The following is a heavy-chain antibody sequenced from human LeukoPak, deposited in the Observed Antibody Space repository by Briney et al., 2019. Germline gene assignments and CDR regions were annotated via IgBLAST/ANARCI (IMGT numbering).Heavy chain of an antibody. J-gene: IGHJ4*02. CDR3: ARSGILTGYGY. CDR2: INPSGGST. V-gene: IGHV1-46*01. D-gene: IGHD3-9*01. Sequence: ASVKVSCKASGYTFTSYYMHWVRQAPGQGLEWMGIINPSGGSTSYAQKFQGRVTMTRDMSTSTVYMELSSVTAADTAVYYCARSGILTGYGYWGQGTLVTVSS. CDR1: GYTFTSYY.